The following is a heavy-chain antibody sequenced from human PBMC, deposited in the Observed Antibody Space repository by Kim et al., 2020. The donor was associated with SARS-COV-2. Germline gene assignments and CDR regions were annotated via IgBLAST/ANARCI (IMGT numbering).Heavy chain of an antibody. J-gene: IGHJ4*02. V-gene: IGHV3-23*01. CDR3: AKGEIWSYFDS. CDR1: GFTFGTYA. Sequence: GGSLRLSCAASGFTFGTYAMNWVRQAPGKGLEWVSDISSSGGATNYADSVKGRFTISRDNSENTVYLQMNNLTAEDTAVYYCAKGEIWSYFDSWGQGTLVTVSS. D-gene: IGHD3-3*01. CDR2: ISSSGGAT.